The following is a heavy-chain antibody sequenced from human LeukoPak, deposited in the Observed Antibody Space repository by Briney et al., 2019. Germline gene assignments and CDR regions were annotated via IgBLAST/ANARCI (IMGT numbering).Heavy chain of an antibody. CDR1: GFTFSSYS. V-gene: IGHV3-23*01. Sequence: GGSLRLSCAASGFTFSSYSMNWVRQAPGKGLEWVSAISGSGGSTYYADSVKGRFTISRDNSKNTLYLQMNSLRAEDTAVYYCAKADITMIVVVTQYAFDIWGQGTMVTVSS. D-gene: IGHD3-22*01. CDR3: AKADITMIVVVTQYAFDI. J-gene: IGHJ3*02. CDR2: ISGSGGST.